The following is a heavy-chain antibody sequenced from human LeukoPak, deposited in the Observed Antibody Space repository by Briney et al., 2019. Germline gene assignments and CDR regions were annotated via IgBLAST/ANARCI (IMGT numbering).Heavy chain of an antibody. CDR1: GYSISRAYS. J-gene: IGHJ6*03. Sequence: SETLSLTCSVSGYSISRAYSWGWVRQPPGKGLEWIGSLYDRGSSYYNPSLKSRLTLSVDPSKNELSLQLNSVTAAETVVYYCARGGRYSSSWYSHYYYYYMDVWGKGTTVTVSS. D-gene: IGHD6-13*01. CDR2: LYDRGSS. V-gene: IGHV4-38-2*02. CDR3: ARGGRYSSSWYSHYYYYYMDV.